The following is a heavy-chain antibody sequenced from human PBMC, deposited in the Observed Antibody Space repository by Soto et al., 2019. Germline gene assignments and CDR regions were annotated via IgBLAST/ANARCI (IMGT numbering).Heavy chain of an antibody. CDR1: GFTFSSYA. CDR3: AKDMVNYYDSSGYFDY. V-gene: IGHV3-23*01. CDR2: ISGSGGSA. D-gene: IGHD3-22*01. Sequence: SLRLSCAASGFTFSSYAMSWVRQAPGKGLEWVSAISGSGGSAYYADSVKGRFTISRDNSKNTLYLQMNSLRAEDTAVYYCAKDMVNYYDSSGYFDYWGQGTLVTVSS. J-gene: IGHJ4*02.